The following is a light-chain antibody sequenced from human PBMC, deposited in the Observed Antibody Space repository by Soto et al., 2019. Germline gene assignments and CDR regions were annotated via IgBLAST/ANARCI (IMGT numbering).Light chain of an antibody. Sequence: EIVMTQSPATLSVSPGERATLSCRASQSVSSNLAWYQQKPGQAPRLLIYGASTRATGIPARFSGSGSRTEFTLTISSLQSEDFAVYYCQQYNNWPEALTFGGGTKVEIK. CDR2: GAS. CDR3: QQYNNWPEALT. CDR1: QSVSSN. V-gene: IGKV3-15*01. J-gene: IGKJ4*01.